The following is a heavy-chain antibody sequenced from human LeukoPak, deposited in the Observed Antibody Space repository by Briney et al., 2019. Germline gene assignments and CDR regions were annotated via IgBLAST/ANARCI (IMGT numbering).Heavy chain of an antibody. CDR2: ISAYNGNT. CDR3: ARDPDSSGYIGFDY. J-gene: IGHJ4*02. Sequence: ASVKVSCKSSVYTFTSYGFSWVRQAGGQGVEWMGWISAYNGNTNYAQKLQGRVTMTTDTSTSTAYMELRSLRSDDTAVYYCARDPDSSGYIGFDYWGQGTLVTVSS. CDR1: VYTFTSYG. D-gene: IGHD3-22*01. V-gene: IGHV1-18*01.